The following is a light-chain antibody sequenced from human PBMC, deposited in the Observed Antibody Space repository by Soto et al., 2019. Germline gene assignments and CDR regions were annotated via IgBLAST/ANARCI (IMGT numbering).Light chain of an antibody. CDR1: QSLNSW. Sequence: DIQMTQSPSTLSASVGDRVTITCRASQSLNSWLAWYQHKPGKAPKLLIHKASILASGVPSRFSGSDSGAEFTLTISSLQPDDFATYYCQHYIGYSGMFGQGTKADIQ. CDR3: QHYIGYSGM. V-gene: IGKV1-5*03. J-gene: IGKJ1*01. CDR2: KAS.